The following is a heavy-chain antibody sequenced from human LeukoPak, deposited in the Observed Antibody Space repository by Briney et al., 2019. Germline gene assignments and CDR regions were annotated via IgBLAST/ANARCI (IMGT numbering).Heavy chain of an antibody. J-gene: IGHJ4*02. CDR1: GFTFSSYG. V-gene: IGHV3-21*01. CDR2: ISSSSSYI. CDR3: ARDRFGYSSSWYEDDY. Sequence: GGSLRLSCAVSGFTFSSYGMHWVRQAPGKGLEWVSSISSSSSYIYYADSVKGRFTISRDNAKNSLYLQMNSLRAEDTAVYYCARDRFGYSSSWYEDDYWGQGTLVTVSS. D-gene: IGHD6-13*01.